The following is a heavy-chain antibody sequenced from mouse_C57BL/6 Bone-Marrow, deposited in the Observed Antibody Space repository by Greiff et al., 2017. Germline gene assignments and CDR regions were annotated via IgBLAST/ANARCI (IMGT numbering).Heavy chain of an antibody. CDR2: IDPSDSYT. V-gene: IGHV1-69*01. CDR3: ARTMDGYFPV. J-gene: IGHJ1*03. Sequence: QVHVKQPGAELVMPGASVKLSCKASGYTFTSYWMHWVKQRPGQGLEWIGEIDPSDSYTNYNQKFKGKSTLTVDKSSSTAYMQLSSLTSEDSAVYYCARTMDGYFPVWGTGTTVTVSS. CDR1: GYTFTSYW. D-gene: IGHD2-3*01.